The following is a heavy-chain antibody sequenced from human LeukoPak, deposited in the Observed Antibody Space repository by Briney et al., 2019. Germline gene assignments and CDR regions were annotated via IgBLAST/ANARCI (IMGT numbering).Heavy chain of an antibody. Sequence: PSETLSLTCTVSGGYINSDYWSWIRQPPGKGLEWIGYIYYRGRSNYNPSLRSRVTLSIDTSKNHFSLKTTSVTAADTAVYYCARAVDWNSPYFDYWGQGTLVTVSS. CDR3: ARAVDWNSPYFDY. J-gene: IGHJ4*02. CDR2: IYYRGRS. D-gene: IGHD1-7*01. V-gene: IGHV4-59*01. CDR1: GGYINSDY.